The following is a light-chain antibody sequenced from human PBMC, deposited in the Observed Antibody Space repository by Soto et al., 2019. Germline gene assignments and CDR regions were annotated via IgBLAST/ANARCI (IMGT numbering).Light chain of an antibody. V-gene: IGKV1-39*01. CDR1: QSISSY. J-gene: IGKJ2*01. Sequence: DIQMTQSPSSLSASVGDRVTITCRASQSISSYLNWYQQKPGKAPKLLIYAASSLQSGVPSRFSGTGSGTDFTLTIASLQPEDFSTYYCQQSDSTPYTFGQRTKVDI. CDR2: AAS. CDR3: QQSDSTPYT.